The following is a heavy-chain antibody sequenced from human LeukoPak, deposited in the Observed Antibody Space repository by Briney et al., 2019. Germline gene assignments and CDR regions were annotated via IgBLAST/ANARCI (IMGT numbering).Heavy chain of an antibody. CDR2: IKSKTDGGTT. J-gene: IGHJ6*02. CDR1: GFTFSNAW. CDR3: AKSRSDYYYYGMDV. Sequence: GGSLRLSCAASGFTFSNAWMSWVRQAPGKGLEWVGRIKSKTDGGTTDYAAPVKGRFTISRDNARNSLYLQMNSLRAEDTALYYCAKSRSDYYYYGMDVWGQGTTVTVSS. V-gene: IGHV3-15*05.